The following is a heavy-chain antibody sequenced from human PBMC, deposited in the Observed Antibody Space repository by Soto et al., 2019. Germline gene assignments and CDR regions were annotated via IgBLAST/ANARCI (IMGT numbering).Heavy chain of an antibody. CDR3: AKDQDPYWFGDPTVDYGMDV. D-gene: IGHD3-10*01. CDR1: GFPFSSYG. Sequence: PGGSLRLSCAASGFPFSSYGMHLVRQSPGKGLEWVAFISYDGSNKYYADSVKGRFTISRDNSKNTLYLQMNSLRAEDTAVYYCAKDQDPYWFGDPTVDYGMDVWGQGTTVTVSS. V-gene: IGHV3-30*18. J-gene: IGHJ6*02. CDR2: ISYDGSNK.